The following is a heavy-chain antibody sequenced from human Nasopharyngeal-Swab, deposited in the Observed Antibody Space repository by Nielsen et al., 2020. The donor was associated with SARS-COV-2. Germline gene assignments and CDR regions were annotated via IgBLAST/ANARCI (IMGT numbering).Heavy chain of an antibody. CDR2: IRSKAYGGTT. CDR3: TSGIVGAN. V-gene: IGHV3-49*04. CDR1: GFTFGDYA. D-gene: IGHD1-26*01. J-gene: IGHJ4*02. Sequence: SLKLPCTASGFTFGDYAMSWVRQAPGKGLEWVGFIRSKAYGGTTEYAASVKGRFTISRDDSKSIAYLQMNSLKTEDTAVYYCTSGIVGANWGQGTLVTVSS.